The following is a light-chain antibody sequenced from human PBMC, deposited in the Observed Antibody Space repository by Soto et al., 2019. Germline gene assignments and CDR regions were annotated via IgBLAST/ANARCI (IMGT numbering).Light chain of an antibody. CDR2: DAS. J-gene: IGKJ2*01. CDR3: QQYKTYTN. V-gene: IGKV1-5*01. Sequence: DIQMTQSPSTLSASVGDRVTITCRASQSISTWLVWYQQKPGKAPKVLIYDASSLQSGVPSRFSGHGSGTDFTLTISSLQPDDSAIYYCQQYKTYTNFGQGTKVDIK. CDR1: QSISTW.